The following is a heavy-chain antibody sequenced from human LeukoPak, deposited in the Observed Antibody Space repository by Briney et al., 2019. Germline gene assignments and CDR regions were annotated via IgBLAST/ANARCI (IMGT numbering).Heavy chain of an antibody. Sequence: SETLSLTCTVSGGSISSSSYYWGWIRQPPGKGLEWIGSIYYSGSTYYNPSLKSRVTISVDTSKNQFSLKLSSVTAADTAVYYCARDAGGFDYWGQGTLVTVSS. CDR1: GGSISSSSYY. CDR3: ARDAGGFDY. V-gene: IGHV4-39*02. D-gene: IGHD4-23*01. CDR2: IYYSGST. J-gene: IGHJ4*02.